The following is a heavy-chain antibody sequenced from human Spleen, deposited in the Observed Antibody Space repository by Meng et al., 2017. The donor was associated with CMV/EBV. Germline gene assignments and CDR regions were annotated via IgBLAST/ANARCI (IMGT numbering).Heavy chain of an antibody. Sequence: SETLSLTCTVSGGSISSYYWSWIRQPPGKGLEWIGYIYYSGSTNYNPSLKSRVTISVDTSKNQFSLKLSSVTAADTAVYYCARLFHTTLGTNYYYGMDVWGQGTTVTVSS. CDR2: IYYSGST. CDR1: GGSISSYY. CDR3: ARLFHTTLGTNYYYGMDV. D-gene: IGHD3-3*01. V-gene: IGHV4-59*01. J-gene: IGHJ6*02.